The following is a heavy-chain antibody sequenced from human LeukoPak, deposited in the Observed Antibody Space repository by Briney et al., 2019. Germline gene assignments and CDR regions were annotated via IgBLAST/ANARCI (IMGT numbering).Heavy chain of an antibody. CDR2: IKQDGSEK. Sequence: GGSLRLSCAPSGFTFSSYWMSWVRQAPGKGLEWVANIKQDGSEKYYVDSVKGRFTISRDNAKNSLYLQMNSLRAEDMAVYYCARKAYGLDVWGKGTTVTVSS. CDR1: GFTFSSYW. J-gene: IGHJ6*04. V-gene: IGHV3-7*03. CDR3: ARKAYGLDV.